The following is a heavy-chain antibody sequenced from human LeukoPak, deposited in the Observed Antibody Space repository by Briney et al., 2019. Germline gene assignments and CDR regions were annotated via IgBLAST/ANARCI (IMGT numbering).Heavy chain of an antibody. J-gene: IGHJ4*02. D-gene: IGHD3-9*01. CDR1: GGTFSSYA. Sequence: GASVKVSCKASGGTFSSYAISWVQQAPGQGLEWMGGIIPIFGTANYAQKFQGRVTITADESTSTAYMELSSLRSEDTAVYYCARRPTLTGYYGGYYFDYWGQGTLVTVSS. CDR2: IIPIFGTA. CDR3: ARRPTLTGYYGGYYFDY. V-gene: IGHV1-69*13.